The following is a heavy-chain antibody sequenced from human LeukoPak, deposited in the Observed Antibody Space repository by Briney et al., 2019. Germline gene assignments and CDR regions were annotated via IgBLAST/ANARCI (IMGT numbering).Heavy chain of an antibody. CDR3: AARYYDILTGYYLGPVGEAFDI. J-gene: IGHJ3*02. CDR1: GFTFSNYA. Sequence: SGGSLRLSCAASGFTFSNYAMSWVRQAPGKGLEWVSSISGTGGSTYYADSVKGRFTISRDNSKNTLYLQMNSLRAEDTAVYYCAARYYDILTGYYLGPVGEAFDIWGQGTVVAVSS. D-gene: IGHD3-9*01. CDR2: ISGTGGST. V-gene: IGHV3-23*01.